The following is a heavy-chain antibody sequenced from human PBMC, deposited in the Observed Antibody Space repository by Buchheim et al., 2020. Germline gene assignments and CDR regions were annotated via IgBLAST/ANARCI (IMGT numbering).Heavy chain of an antibody. V-gene: IGHV3-23*01. CDR3: AKDPRRITIFGVATAFDI. CDR2: ISGSGGST. J-gene: IGHJ3*02. CDR1: GFTFSSYA. Sequence: EVQLLESGGGLVQPGGSLRLSCAASGFTFSSYAMSWVRQAPGKGLEWVSAISGSGGSTYYADSVKGRFTISRDNSKNKLYLQMNSLRAEDTAVYYCAKDPRRITIFGVATAFDIWGQGT. D-gene: IGHD3-3*01.